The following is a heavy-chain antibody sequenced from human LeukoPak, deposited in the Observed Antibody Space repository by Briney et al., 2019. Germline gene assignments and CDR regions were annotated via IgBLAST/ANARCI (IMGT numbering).Heavy chain of an antibody. CDR3: ARQDIVVVVAATDYFDY. V-gene: IGHV4-4*07. CDR1: GASISNYY. D-gene: IGHD2-15*01. J-gene: IGHJ4*02. CDR2: IYTSGST. Sequence: SETLSLTCTVSGASISNYYWNWIRQPAGKGLEWIGRIYTSGSTNYNPSLKGRVTMSVDTSNNQFSLKLSSVTAADTAVYYCARQDIVVVVAATDYFDYWGQGTLVTVSS.